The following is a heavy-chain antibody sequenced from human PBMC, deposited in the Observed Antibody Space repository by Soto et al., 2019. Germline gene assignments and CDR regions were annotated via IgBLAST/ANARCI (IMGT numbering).Heavy chain of an antibody. J-gene: IGHJ3*02. CDR1: GFTFSSYA. D-gene: IGHD3-9*01. Sequence: PGGSLRLSCAASGFTFSSYAMSWVRQAPGKGLEWVSAISGSGGSTYYADSVKGRFTISRDNSKNTLYLQMNSLRAEDTAVYYFAKDRGYYDILTGLDAFDIWGQGTMVTVSS. CDR3: AKDRGYYDILTGLDAFDI. V-gene: IGHV3-23*01. CDR2: ISGSGGST.